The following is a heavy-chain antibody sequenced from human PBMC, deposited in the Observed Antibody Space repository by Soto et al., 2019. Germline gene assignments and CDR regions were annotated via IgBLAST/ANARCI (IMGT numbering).Heavy chain of an antibody. CDR1: GFAFSNFA. Sequence: EAQLLESGGGLVQPGGSLRLSCAASGFAFSNFAMSWVRQAPGKGLEWVSAIGSGSRGTHYAESVEDRFTISRDDSKNTLYLQLNSLTAADTAVYYCAAPRAAVPHTRSFDPWGQGTPVTVSP. D-gene: IGHD6-13*01. CDR3: AAPRAAVPHTRSFDP. J-gene: IGHJ5*02. CDR2: IGSGSRGT. V-gene: IGHV3-23*01.